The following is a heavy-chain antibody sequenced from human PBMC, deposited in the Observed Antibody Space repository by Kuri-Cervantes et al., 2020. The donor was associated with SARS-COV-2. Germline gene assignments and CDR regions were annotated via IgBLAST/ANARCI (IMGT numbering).Heavy chain of an antibody. V-gene: IGHV3-21*01. CDR1: GFTFSTTP. D-gene: IGHD3-3*01. CDR2: ITPSGYDT. J-gene: IGHJ5*02. CDR3: ARDHTIFGLDP. Sequence: GGSLRLSCAGSGFTFSTTPMQWVRQAPGKGLEWVATITPSGYDTYYADSVKGRFTISRDNAKNSLYLQMNSLRAEDTAVYYCARDHTIFGLDPWGQGTLVTVSS.